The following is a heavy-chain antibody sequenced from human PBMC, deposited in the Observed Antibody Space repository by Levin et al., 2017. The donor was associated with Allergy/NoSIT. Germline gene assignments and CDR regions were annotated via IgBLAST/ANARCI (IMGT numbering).Heavy chain of an antibody. D-gene: IGHD3-10*01. V-gene: IGHV4-34*01. CDR3: ARGRWNYYGSGNYRWFDP. CDR2: INHSGST. J-gene: IGHJ5*02. Sequence: SETLSLTCAVYGGSFSGYYWSWIRQPPGKGLEWIGEINHSGSTNYNPSLKSRVTISVDTSKNQFSMKQSSVTAAETAVYYCARGRWNYYGSGNYRWFDPWGQGTLVTVSS. CDR1: GGSFSGYY.